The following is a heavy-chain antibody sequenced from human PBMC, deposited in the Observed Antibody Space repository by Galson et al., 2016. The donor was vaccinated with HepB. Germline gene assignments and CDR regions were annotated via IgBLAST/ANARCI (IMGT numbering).Heavy chain of an antibody. CDR3: AREGTGGFDY. Sequence: SLRLSCAASGFTFNGYWMSWVRQAPGKGLEWVANINQYGSKKEYVDAVKGRFTISRDNAKNSLYLQMNSLRAEDTAVYHCAREGTGGFDYWGQGTMVTVSS. V-gene: IGHV3-7*01. CDR1: GFTFNGYW. CDR2: INQYGSKK. D-gene: IGHD1/OR15-1a*01. J-gene: IGHJ3*01.